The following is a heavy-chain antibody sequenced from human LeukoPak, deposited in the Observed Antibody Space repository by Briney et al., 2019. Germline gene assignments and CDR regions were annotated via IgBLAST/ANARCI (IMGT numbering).Heavy chain of an antibody. Sequence: SETLSLTCNVSGGSINNYYWTWIRQPAGKGLEWIGRIYSSGKTNYNPSLKSRVTMSVDTSNNQLSLMMTSVTAADTAVFYCARTPQGDNYFDYWGQGHLVTVSS. CDR2: IYSSGKT. D-gene: IGHD3-9*01. CDR3: ARTPQGDNYFDY. CDR1: GGSINNYY. J-gene: IGHJ4*02. V-gene: IGHV4-4*07.